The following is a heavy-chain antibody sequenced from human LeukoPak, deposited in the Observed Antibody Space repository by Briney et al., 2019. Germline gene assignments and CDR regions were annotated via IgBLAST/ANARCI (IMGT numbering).Heavy chain of an antibody. Sequence: ASVKVSCKASGGTFSSYAISWVRQAPGQGLEWMGWISAYNGNTNYAQKLQGRVTMTTDTSTSTAYMELRSLRSDDTAVYYCARESRGSKPLDYWGQGTLVTVSS. CDR2: ISAYNGNT. J-gene: IGHJ4*02. CDR3: ARESRGSKPLDY. CDR1: GGTFSSYA. V-gene: IGHV1-18*01. D-gene: IGHD1-14*01.